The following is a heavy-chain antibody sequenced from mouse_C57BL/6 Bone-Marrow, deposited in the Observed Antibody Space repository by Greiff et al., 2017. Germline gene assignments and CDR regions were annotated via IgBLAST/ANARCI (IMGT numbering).Heavy chain of an antibody. Sequence: QVQLQQPGAELVKPGASVKMSCKASGYTFTSYWITWVKQRPGQGLEWIGDIYPVSGSTNYTEKFKSKATLTVEKSSSTAYMQLSSLTSEDSAVYYCARPYYSNYWYFDVWGTGTTVTVSS. CDR2: IYPVSGST. CDR3: ARPYYSNYWYFDV. D-gene: IGHD2-5*01. CDR1: GYTFTSYW. V-gene: IGHV1-55*01. J-gene: IGHJ1*03.